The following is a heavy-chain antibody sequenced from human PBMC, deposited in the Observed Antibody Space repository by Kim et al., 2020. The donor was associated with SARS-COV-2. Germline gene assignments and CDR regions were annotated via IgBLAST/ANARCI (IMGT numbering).Heavy chain of an antibody. CDR1: GFTFDGYA. V-gene: IGHV3-9*01. D-gene: IGHD5-18*01. Sequence: GGSLRLSCAASGFTFDGYALHWVRQSPGKGLEWVSGISWNSGSIGYADSVKGRFTISRDSAKNSLYLQMNSLRAEDTAFYYCAKGYSYGYVTSAFDIWGQGTMVTVSS. J-gene: IGHJ3*02. CDR3: AKGYSYGYVTSAFDI. CDR2: ISWNSGSI.